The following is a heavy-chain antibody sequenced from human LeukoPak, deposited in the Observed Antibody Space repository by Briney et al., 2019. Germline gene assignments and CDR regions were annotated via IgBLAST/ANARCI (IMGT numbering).Heavy chain of an antibody. J-gene: IGHJ5*02. CDR2: IYYSGST. V-gene: IGHV4-59*11. CDR3: AREMWLRVRAFDP. D-gene: IGHD5-12*01. CDR1: GGSISSHY. Sequence: SETLSLTCTVSGGSISSHYWSWIRQPPGKGLEWIGYIYYSGSTNYDPSLKRRVTISVDTSKNQFSLKLSSVTAADTAVYYCAREMWLRVRAFDPWGQGTLVTVSS.